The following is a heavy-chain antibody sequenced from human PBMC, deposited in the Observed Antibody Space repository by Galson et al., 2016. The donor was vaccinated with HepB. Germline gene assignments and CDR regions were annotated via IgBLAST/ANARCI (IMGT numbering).Heavy chain of an antibody. Sequence: SVKVSCKASGYTFTTNAIHWVRQAPRQGLEWMGWINPGSGNTKSSQRLRGRVTITRDTSATTVYLELSSLISEDTAVYYCVRDEYGSGDYWGQGTLVTVSS. D-gene: IGHD3-10*01. CDR2: INPGSGNT. CDR3: VRDEYGSGDY. J-gene: IGHJ4*02. V-gene: IGHV1-3*01. CDR1: GYTFTTNA.